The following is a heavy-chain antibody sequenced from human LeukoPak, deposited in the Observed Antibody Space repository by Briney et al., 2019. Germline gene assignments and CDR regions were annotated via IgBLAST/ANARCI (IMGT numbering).Heavy chain of an antibody. D-gene: IGHD4-17*01. CDR3: ARAWSTTVTTLFDY. CDR2: IYYSGST. Sequence: PSETLSLTCTVSGGSISSYYWSWIRQPPGKGLEWIGYIYYSGSTYYNPSLKSRVTISVDTSKNQFSLKLSSVTAADTAVYYCARAWSTTVTTLFDYWGQGTLVTVSS. CDR1: GGSISSYY. J-gene: IGHJ4*02. V-gene: IGHV4-30-4*08.